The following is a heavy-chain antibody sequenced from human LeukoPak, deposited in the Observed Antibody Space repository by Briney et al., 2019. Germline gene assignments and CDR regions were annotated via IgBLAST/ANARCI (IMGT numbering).Heavy chain of an antibody. CDR1: GFTFSSYN. V-gene: IGHV3-66*01. J-gene: IGHJ5*02. Sequence: GGSLRLSCAASGFTFSSYNMRWVRQAPGKGLEWVSVIYSGGSTYYADSVKGRFTISRDNSKNTLYLQMNSLRAEDTAVYYCARVNRIVVVPAAIFGNWFDPWGQGTLVTVSS. CDR3: ARVNRIVVVPAAIFGNWFDP. CDR2: IYSGGST. D-gene: IGHD2-2*01.